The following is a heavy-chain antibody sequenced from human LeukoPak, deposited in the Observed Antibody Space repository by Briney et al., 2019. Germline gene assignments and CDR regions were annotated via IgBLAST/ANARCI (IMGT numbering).Heavy chain of an antibody. CDR2: FNSDGRST. J-gene: IGHJ4*02. D-gene: IGHD3-3*01. CDR3: AKDHYWSIDY. V-gene: IGHV3-74*01. Sequence: GGSLRLSCAASGFTFSSYAMSWVRQVPGKGLVWVSRFNSDGRSTYYADSVKGRFTISRDNAKNTLYLQMNSLRAEDTGVYYCAKDHYWSIDYWGRGTLVTVSS. CDR1: GFTFSSYA.